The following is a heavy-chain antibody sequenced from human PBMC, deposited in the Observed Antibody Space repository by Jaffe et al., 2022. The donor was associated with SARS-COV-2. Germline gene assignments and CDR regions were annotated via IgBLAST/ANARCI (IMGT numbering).Heavy chain of an antibody. Sequence: EVQLVESGGGVVRPGGSLRLSCAASGFTFDDYGMSWVRQAPGKGLEWVSGINWNGGSTGYADSVKGRFTISRDNAKNSLYLQMNSLRAEDTALYHCARDRPSFVYSDSSGYPPWWFDPWGQGTLVTVSS. V-gene: IGHV3-20*01. CDR1: GFTFDDYG. CDR3: ARDRPSFVYSDSSGYPPWWFDP. CDR2: INWNGGST. J-gene: IGHJ5*02. D-gene: IGHD3-22*01.